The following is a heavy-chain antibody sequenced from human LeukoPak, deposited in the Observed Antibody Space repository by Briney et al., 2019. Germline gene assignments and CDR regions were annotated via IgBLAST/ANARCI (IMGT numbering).Heavy chain of an antibody. V-gene: IGHV4-59*01. CDR3: ATSGATTATTWGGNWFDP. CDR2: IFYSGST. CDR1: GGSISSYY. D-gene: IGHD4-17*01. Sequence: SETLSLTCTVSGGSISSYYWSWIRQPPGKGLEWIGYIFYSGSTNYNPSLKSRVTISVDTSKNQFSLKLSSVTAADTAVYYCATSGATTATTWGGNWFDPWGQGALVTVSS. J-gene: IGHJ5*02.